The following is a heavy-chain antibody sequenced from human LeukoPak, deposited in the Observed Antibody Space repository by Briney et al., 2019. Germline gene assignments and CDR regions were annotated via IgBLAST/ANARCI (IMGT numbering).Heavy chain of an antibody. J-gene: IGHJ4*02. Sequence: ASVKVSCKASGYTFTGYYMHWVRQAPGQGLEWMGWINPNSGGTNYAQKFQGRVTMTRDTSISTAYVELSRLRSDDTAVYYCARTGYDSSGYQTHCDYWGQGTLVTVSS. CDR2: INPNSGGT. D-gene: IGHD3-22*01. CDR1: GYTFTGYY. V-gene: IGHV1-2*02. CDR3: ARTGYDSSGYQTHCDY.